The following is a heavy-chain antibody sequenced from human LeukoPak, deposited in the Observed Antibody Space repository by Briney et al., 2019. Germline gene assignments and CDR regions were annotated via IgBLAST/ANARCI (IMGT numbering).Heavy chain of an antibody. CDR1: GFTFSRYA. D-gene: IGHD6-13*01. Sequence: GGSLRLSCSASGFTFSRYAMYWVRQAPGKGLESVSAVSSTGDNTYYADSVKGRLTISRDNSKNTLYLQMSSLRGEDTAVYYCVRWTYSSSWYYFDYWGQGILVTVSS. CDR2: VSSTGDNT. V-gene: IGHV3-64D*06. J-gene: IGHJ4*02. CDR3: VRWTYSSSWYYFDY.